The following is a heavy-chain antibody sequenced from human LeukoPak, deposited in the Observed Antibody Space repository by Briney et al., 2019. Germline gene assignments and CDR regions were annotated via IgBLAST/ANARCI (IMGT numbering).Heavy chain of an antibody. CDR3: FGGLLSSSFQH. Sequence: ASVTVSCKASGYTFTGYYMHWVRQAPGQGLEWMGRINPNSGGTNYAQKFQGRVTMTRDTSISTAYMELSRLRSDDTAVYYCFGGLLSSSFQHWGQGTLVTVSS. J-gene: IGHJ1*01. CDR2: INPNSGGT. V-gene: IGHV1-2*06. CDR1: GYTFTGYY. D-gene: IGHD3-16*01.